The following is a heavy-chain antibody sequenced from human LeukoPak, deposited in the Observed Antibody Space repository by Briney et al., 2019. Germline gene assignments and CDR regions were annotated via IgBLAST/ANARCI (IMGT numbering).Heavy chain of an antibody. CDR3: AKDRGQQLVAAPFDS. J-gene: IGHJ4*02. CDR1: GFTYRSYA. CDR2: ISGSGGST. V-gene: IGHV3-23*01. D-gene: IGHD6-13*01. Sequence: GGSLRLSCAACGFTYRSYAMSGVRQAPGRGREWVSAISGSGGSTYYADSVKGRFTNSRDNSKHTLYRQINSLRAEDTAVYYCAKDRGQQLVAAPFDSWGQGTLVTVSS.